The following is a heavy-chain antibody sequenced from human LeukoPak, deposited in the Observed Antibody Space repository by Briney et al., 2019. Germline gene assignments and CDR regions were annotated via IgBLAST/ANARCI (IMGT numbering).Heavy chain of an antibody. CDR1: GGTFSSYA. J-gene: IGHJ6*02. Sequence: ASVKVSCKASGGTFSSYAISWVRQAPGQGLEWMGGIIPIFGTANYAQKFQGRFTITADESTSTAYTELSSLRSEDTAVYYCAREYRTPYYYGMDVWGQGTTVTVSS. D-gene: IGHD3-16*02. CDR3: AREYRTPYYYGMDV. V-gene: IGHV1-69*01. CDR2: IIPIFGTA.